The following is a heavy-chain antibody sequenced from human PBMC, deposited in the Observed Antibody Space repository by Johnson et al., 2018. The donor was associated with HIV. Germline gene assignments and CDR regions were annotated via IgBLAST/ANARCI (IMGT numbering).Heavy chain of an antibody. Sequence: EVQLVESGGGLVQPGGSLRLSCAVSGFTFDDYAMHWVRQAPGKGLEWVAGINSDGSSTNYADSVKGRFTISRDNAKNTLYLQMNSLRAEDTAVYYCAREGSVWYDAFDIWCQGTMVTVSS. J-gene: IGHJ3*02. CDR1: GFTFDDYA. CDR3: AREGSVWYDAFDI. V-gene: IGHV3-74*01. CDR2: INSDGSST. D-gene: IGHD6-19*01.